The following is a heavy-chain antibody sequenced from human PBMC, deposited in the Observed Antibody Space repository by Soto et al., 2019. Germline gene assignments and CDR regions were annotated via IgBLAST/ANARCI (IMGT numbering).Heavy chain of an antibody. V-gene: IGHV1-2*02. CDR3: ARLTVPLDIVVLPAASFDF. Sequence: GASVKVSCKASGYTFTAYYIHWVRQAPGQGLEWMGWINPNSGGTNYAQKFQGRVAMTRDTSISTAYMELSRLRSDDTAVYYCARLTVPLDIVVLPAASFDFWGQGALVTVS. CDR2: INPNSGGT. CDR1: GYTFTAYY. D-gene: IGHD2-2*01. J-gene: IGHJ4*02.